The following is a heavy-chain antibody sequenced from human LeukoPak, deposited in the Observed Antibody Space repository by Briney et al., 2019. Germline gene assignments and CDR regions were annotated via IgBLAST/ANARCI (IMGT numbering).Heavy chain of an antibody. Sequence: GGSLRLSCAASGFTFGSYGMSWVRQAPGKGLEWVSAISGSGGSTYYADSVKGRFTISRDNSTNTLYLQMNSLRAEDTAVYYCAKVSGYYYDSSGSDYWGQGTLVTVSS. CDR3: AKVSGYYYDSSGSDY. V-gene: IGHV3-23*01. CDR2: ISGSGGST. CDR1: GFTFGSYG. J-gene: IGHJ4*02. D-gene: IGHD3-22*01.